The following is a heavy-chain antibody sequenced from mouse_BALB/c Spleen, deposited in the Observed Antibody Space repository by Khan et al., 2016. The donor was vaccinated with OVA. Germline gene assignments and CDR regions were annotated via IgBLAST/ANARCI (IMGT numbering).Heavy chain of an antibody. CDR3: ACELRGFAY. D-gene: IGHD1-1*01. V-gene: IGHV3-8*02. CDR1: GDSITSGY. CDR2: ISYSGNS. J-gene: IGHJ3*01. Sequence: EVQLQESGPSLVKPSQTLSLTCSVTGDSITSGYWNWIRKFPGNKLEYMGYISYSGNSYYNPSLKSRISVTRDTSKTQYYLQFKSVTTEDTATYYCACELRGFAYWGQGTLVTVSA.